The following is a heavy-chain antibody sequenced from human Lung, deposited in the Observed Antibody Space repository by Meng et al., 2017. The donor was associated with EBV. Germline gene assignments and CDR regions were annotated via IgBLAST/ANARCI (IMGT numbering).Heavy chain of an antibody. CDR1: RSTFTSLT. V-gene: IGHV1-69*01. CDR2: VIPFCGTP. D-gene: IGHD2-15*01. CDR3: VAHATYTGT. J-gene: IGHJ5*02. Sequence: QVQVGESGAEVKNPGSSVEGSCKASRSTFTSLTISWARQAPGQGLEWMGGVIPFCGTPNYAQKFKGRVTITADESTSAAYMELSSLRSDDTAVYYCVAHATYTGTWGQGTLVTVSS.